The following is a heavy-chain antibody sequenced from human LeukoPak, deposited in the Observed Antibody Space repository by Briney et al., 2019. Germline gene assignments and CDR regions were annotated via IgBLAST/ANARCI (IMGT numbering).Heavy chain of an antibody. CDR3: ARGLQGMATIGYYYYYGMDV. V-gene: IGHV1-8*01. D-gene: IGHD5-24*01. Sequence: ASVKVSCKASGYTFTSYDINWVRQATGQGLEWMGWMNPNSGNTGYAQKFQGRVTMTRNTSISTAYMELSSLRSEDTAVYYCARGLQGMATIGYYYYYGMDVWGQGTTVTVSS. CDR1: GYTFTSYD. CDR2: MNPNSGNT. J-gene: IGHJ6*02.